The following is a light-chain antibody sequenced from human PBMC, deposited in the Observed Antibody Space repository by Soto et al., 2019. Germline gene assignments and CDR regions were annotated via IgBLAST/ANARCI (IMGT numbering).Light chain of an antibody. CDR1: QTISSW. CDR3: QHYNSYSEA. Sequence: DIQMTQSPSTLSGSVGDRVTITCRASQTISSWLAWYQQKPGKAPKLLIYKASTLKSGVPSRFNGSGSGTEFILTISSLQPDDFATYYCQHYNSYSEAFGQGTKVDIK. V-gene: IGKV1-5*03. CDR2: KAS. J-gene: IGKJ1*01.